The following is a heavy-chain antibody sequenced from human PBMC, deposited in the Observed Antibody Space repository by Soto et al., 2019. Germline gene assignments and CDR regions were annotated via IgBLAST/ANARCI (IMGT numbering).Heavy chain of an antibody. CDR2: IIPIFGTA. V-gene: IGHV1-69*01. Sequence: QVQLVQSGAEVKTPGSSVKVSCKASGGTFSSYAISWVRQAPGPGLEWMGGIIPIFGTANYAQKFQGRVTITADESTSTAYMELSSLRSEDTAVYYCAHDLGGNPLGGFDYWGQGTLVTVSS. J-gene: IGHJ4*02. CDR3: AHDLGGNPLGGFDY. D-gene: IGHD2-15*01. CDR1: GGTFSSYA.